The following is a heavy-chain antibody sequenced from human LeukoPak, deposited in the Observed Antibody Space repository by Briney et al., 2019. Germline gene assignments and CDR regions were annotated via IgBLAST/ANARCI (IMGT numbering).Heavy chain of an antibody. D-gene: IGHD2-21*01. CDR3: ARLQGDSTAVFDF. J-gene: IGHJ4*02. CDR1: GGSISGDY. V-gene: IGHV4-59*01. CDR2: IHYTGGT. Sequence: SSETLSLTCTVSGGSISGDYWSWIRQPPGKGLDWVGYIHYTGGTNYNPSLKSRVTISVDTSKNQFSLMLSSVTAADTAVYYCARLQGDSTAVFDFWGQGALVTVSP.